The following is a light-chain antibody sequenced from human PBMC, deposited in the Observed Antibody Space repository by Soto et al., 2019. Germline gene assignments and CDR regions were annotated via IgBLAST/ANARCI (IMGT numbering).Light chain of an antibody. CDR3: CAYAGSYTVL. CDR1: SSDVGAYDF. J-gene: IGLJ2*01. Sequence: QSALTQPASVSGSPGQSITISCTGTSSDVGAYDFVSWYQHSPGKAPKLVTFDVTPRPPGISDRFSGSKSANTASLTISGLQAEDEAFYYCCAYAGSYTVLFGGGTKLTVL. CDR2: DVT. V-gene: IGLV2-14*01.